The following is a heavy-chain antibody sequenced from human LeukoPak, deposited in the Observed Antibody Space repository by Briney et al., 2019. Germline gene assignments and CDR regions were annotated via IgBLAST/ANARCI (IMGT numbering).Heavy chain of an antibody. V-gene: IGHV4-4*02. CDR1: GGSISSSNW. J-gene: IGHJ4*02. D-gene: IGHD2-2*01. CDR2: IYHSGST. Sequence: PSETLSLTCAVSGGSISSSNWWSWVRQPPGKGLEWIGEIYHSGSTNYNPSLKSRVTISVDKSKNQFSLKLSSVTAADTAVYYCARDRRVVPAAKTMDYWGQGTLVTVSS. CDR3: ARDRRVVPAAKTMDY.